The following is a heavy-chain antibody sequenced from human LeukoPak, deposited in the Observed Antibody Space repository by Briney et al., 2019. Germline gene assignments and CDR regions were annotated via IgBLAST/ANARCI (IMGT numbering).Heavy chain of an antibody. D-gene: IGHD3-10*01. Sequence: KSSETLSLTCTVSGVSISSSNSYWGWIRQPPGKGLEWIGSIYYSGNTYYNASLKSQVSISIDTSKNQFSLKLSSVTAADTAVYYCARGGYYGSGNDFRFDPWGQGTLVTVSS. J-gene: IGHJ5*02. CDR2: IYYSGNT. CDR1: GVSISSSNSY. CDR3: ARGGYYGSGNDFRFDP. V-gene: IGHV4-39*07.